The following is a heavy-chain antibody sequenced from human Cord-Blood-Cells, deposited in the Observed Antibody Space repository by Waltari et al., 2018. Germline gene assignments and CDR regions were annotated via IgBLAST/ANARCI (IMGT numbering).Heavy chain of an antibody. V-gene: IGHV3-21*01. Sequence: EVQLVESGGGLVKPGGSLRLSCAASVFTFSSYSMPWVRQAPGKGLEWVSSISSSSSYIYYADSVKGRFTISRDNAKNSLYLQMNSLRAEDTAVYYCARSPYDSSGYYYYFDYWGQGTLVTVSS. CDR3: ARSPYDSSGYYYYFDY. CDR1: VFTFSSYS. CDR2: ISSSSSYI. J-gene: IGHJ4*02. D-gene: IGHD3-22*01.